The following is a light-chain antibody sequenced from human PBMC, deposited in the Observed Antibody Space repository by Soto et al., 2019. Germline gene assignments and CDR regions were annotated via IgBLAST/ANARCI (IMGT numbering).Light chain of an antibody. CDR1: SSDVGDYNY. V-gene: IGLV2-11*01. J-gene: IGLJ3*02. CDR3: CSYAGSYTWV. CDR2: AVN. Sequence: QSALTQPRSVSGSPGQSVTISFTGTSSDVGDYNYVSWYQQHPGKAPKLLIYAVNMRPSGVPDRFSGSKSGNTASLTISGLQAEDEADYSCCSYAGSYTWVFGGGTKVTVL.